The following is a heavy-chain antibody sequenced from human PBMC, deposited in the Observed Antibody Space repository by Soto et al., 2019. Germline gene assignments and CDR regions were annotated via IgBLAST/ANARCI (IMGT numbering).Heavy chain of an antibody. D-gene: IGHD4-17*01. V-gene: IGHV3-53*01. Sequence: DVQVVESGGGLIQPGGSLRLSCAASGFTVNGKKYMTWVRQAPGKGLEWVSALYIADGTFYADSVKGRFSVSIDTSKNTVFLQMNSLRPEDTAVYYCATWLLREHAFDIWGLGTMVTVSS. CDR3: ATWLLREHAFDI. CDR2: LYIADGT. J-gene: IGHJ3*02. CDR1: GFTVNGKKY.